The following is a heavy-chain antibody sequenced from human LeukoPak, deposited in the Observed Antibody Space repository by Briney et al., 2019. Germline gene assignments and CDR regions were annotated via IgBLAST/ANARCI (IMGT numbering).Heavy chain of an antibody. CDR2: INPNSGGT. D-gene: IGHD3-3*01. Sequence: ASVKVSCKASGYTFTGYYMHWVRQAPGQGLEWMGCINPNSGGTNYAQKFQGRVTMTRDTSISTAYMELSRLRSDDTAVYYCARDSSYDFWSGYWFDPWGQGTLVTVSS. V-gene: IGHV1-2*02. J-gene: IGHJ5*02. CDR1: GYTFTGYY. CDR3: ARDSSYDFWSGYWFDP.